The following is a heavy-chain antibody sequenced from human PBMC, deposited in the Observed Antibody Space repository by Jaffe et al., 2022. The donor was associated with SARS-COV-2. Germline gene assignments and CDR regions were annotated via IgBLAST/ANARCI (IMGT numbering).Heavy chain of an antibody. D-gene: IGHD3-10*01. CDR3: ARGLASFTFGELLEH. J-gene: IGHJ4*02. Sequence: QVQLVQSGAEVKKPGASVKVSCKASGYTFTSYAMHWVRQAPGQRLEWMGWINAGNGNTKYSQKFQGRVTITRDTSASTAYMELSSLRSEDTAVYYCARGLASFTFGELLEHWGQGTLVTVSS. V-gene: IGHV1-3*01. CDR1: GYTFTSYA. CDR2: INAGNGNT.